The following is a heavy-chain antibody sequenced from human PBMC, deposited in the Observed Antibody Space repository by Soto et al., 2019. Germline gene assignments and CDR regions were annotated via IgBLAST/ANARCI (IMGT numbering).Heavy chain of an antibody. CDR3: ARSYVWGSYHSYFDY. Sequence: SETLSLTCAVYGGSFSDYYWTWIRQPPGKELEWIGEINHSGSTNYNPSLKSRVTISLDTSKNQFSLKLSSVTAADTAMYYCARSYVWGSYHSYFDYWGQGSQVTSPQ. CDR1: GGSFSDYY. CDR2: INHSGST. J-gene: IGHJ4*02. V-gene: IGHV4-34*01. D-gene: IGHD3-16*02.